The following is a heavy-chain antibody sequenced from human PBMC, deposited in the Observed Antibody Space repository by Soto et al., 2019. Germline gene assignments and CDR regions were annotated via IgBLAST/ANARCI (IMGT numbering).Heavy chain of an antibody. CDR1: GGSISSGGYY. D-gene: IGHD3-3*01. CDR2: IYYRGST. Sequence: QVQLQESGPGLVKPSQTLSLTCTVSGGSISSGGYYWSWIRQHPVKGLEWIGYIYYRGSTYYNPSLKSRVTISVDTSKNQFALKLSSVTAADTAVYYCARDWMLKFLTVWGQGTLVTVSS. CDR3: ARDWMLKFLTV. J-gene: IGHJ4*02. V-gene: IGHV4-31*03.